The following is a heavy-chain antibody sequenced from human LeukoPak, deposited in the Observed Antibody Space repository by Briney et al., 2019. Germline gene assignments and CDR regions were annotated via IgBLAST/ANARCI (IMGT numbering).Heavy chain of an antibody. Sequence: ASVKVSCKASGGTFSSYAISWVRQAPGQGLEWMGGIIPIFGTANCAQKFQGRVTITADESTSTAYMELSSLRSEDTAVYYCAREISSSGSDWFDPWSQGTLVTVSS. CDR2: IIPIFGTA. J-gene: IGHJ5*02. D-gene: IGHD6-19*01. CDR3: AREISSSGSDWFDP. V-gene: IGHV1-69*01. CDR1: GGTFSSYA.